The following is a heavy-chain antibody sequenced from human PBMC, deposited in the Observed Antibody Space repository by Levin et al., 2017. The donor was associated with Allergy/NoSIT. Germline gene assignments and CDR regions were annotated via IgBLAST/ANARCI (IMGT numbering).Heavy chain of an antibody. J-gene: IGHJ3*02. CDR3: ARGSRVFGAFDI. V-gene: IGHV3-20*01. D-gene: IGHD3-16*01. CDR1: RFTFDDYG. CDR2: LNWNGGST. Sequence: GESLKISCAASRFTFDDYGMSWVRQAPGKGLEWVSGLNWNGGSTGYADSVKGRFTISRDNAKNSLYLQMNSLRAEDTALYHCARGSRVFGAFDIWGQGTMVTVSS.